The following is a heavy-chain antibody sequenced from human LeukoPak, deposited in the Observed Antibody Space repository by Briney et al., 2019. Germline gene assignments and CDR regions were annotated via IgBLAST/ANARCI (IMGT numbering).Heavy chain of an antibody. CDR3: ARQKQLWLQGWFDP. J-gene: IGHJ5*02. D-gene: IGHD5-18*01. Sequence: PSETLSLTCTVSGGSISSGSYYWSWIRQPAGKGLEWIGRIYTSGSTNYNPSLKSRVTISVDTSKNQFSLKLSSVTAADTAVYYCARQKQLWLQGWFDPWGQGTLVTVSS. CDR2: IYTSGST. CDR1: GGSISSGSYY. V-gene: IGHV4-61*02.